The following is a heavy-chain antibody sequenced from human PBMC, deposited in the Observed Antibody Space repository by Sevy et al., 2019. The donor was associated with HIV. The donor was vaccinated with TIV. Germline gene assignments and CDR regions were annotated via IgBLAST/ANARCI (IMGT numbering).Heavy chain of an antibody. Sequence: ASVKVSCKASGYTFSSYDIIWVRRATGQGLECMGWVSSRNGKTFYAQKFQGRVPMTRDTSTSTAYMELSALGSGDTAVYFCARHNYQWQLDYWGQGTLVTVSS. V-gene: IGHV1-8*01. D-gene: IGHD6-19*01. J-gene: IGHJ4*02. CDR1: GYTFSSYD. CDR2: VSSRNGKT. CDR3: ARHNYQWQLDY.